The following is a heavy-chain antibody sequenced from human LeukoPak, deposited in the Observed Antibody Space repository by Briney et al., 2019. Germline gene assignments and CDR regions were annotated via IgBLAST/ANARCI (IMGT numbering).Heavy chain of an antibody. J-gene: IGHJ4*02. CDR3: ARDRYSSSSSEIDY. CDR2: ISYDGSNK. V-gene: IGHV3-30-3*01. Sequence: GGSLRLSCAASGFTFSSYAMHWVRQAPGKGLEWVAVISYDGSNKYYADSVKGRFTISRDNSKNTLYLQMNSLRGEDTAVYYCARDRYSSSSSEIDYWGQGTLVTVSS. CDR1: GFTFSSYA. D-gene: IGHD6-6*01.